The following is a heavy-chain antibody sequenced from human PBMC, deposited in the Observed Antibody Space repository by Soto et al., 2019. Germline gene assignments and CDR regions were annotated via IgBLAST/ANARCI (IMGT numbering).Heavy chain of an antibody. Sequence: QVRLVQSGAEIKKPGSSVKVSCKDSGGTDVFNNYPVSWVRQAPGQGLEWMGALIPMFNTADYAQRFQGRVTVTADYFTRTASMELTRQRSGHTAVYYWTRHYTTSASGAAWVDIWCPGTQVTVSS. D-gene: IGHD3-3*01. CDR2: LIPMFNTA. J-gene: IGHJ5*02. CDR1: GGTDVFNNYP. V-gene: IGHV1-69*01. CDR3: TRHYTTSASGAAWVDI.